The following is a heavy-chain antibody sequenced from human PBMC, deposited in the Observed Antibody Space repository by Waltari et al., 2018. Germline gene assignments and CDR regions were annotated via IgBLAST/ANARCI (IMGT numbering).Heavy chain of an antibody. CDR3: ARSSYESSRYYPFDY. V-gene: IGHV1-2*02. J-gene: IGHJ4*02. CDR1: GYPFTEYY. D-gene: IGHD3-22*01. Sequence: QVQLVQSGAEVKPPGASVTVSCKASGYPFTEYYIHWVRQAPGQGLAYMGWSNPNSGGTNYAQRLQGRVTMTRDRSIGTAYMELTRLRSDDTAVYYCARSSYESSRYYPFDYWGQGTLVTVSS. CDR2: SNPNSGGT.